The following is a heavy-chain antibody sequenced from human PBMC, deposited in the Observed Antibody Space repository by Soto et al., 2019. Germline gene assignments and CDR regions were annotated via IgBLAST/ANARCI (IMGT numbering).Heavy chain of an antibody. CDR2: ISGSGGST. J-gene: IGHJ4*02. CDR1: GFTFSSYA. Sequence: EVQLLESGGGLVQPGGSLRLSCAASGFTFSSYAMSWVRQAPGKGLEWVSAISGSGGSTYYADSVKGRFTISRDNSKNTLYLQMTSLRAEDTAVYYCAKGSSRELWFGEFPAIDYWGQGTLVTVSS. D-gene: IGHD3-10*01. V-gene: IGHV3-23*01. CDR3: AKGSSRELWFGEFPAIDY.